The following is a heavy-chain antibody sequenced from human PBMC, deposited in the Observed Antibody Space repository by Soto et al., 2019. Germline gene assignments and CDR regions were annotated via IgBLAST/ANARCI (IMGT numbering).Heavy chain of an antibody. CDR3: ARDVGNTAMVILEH. CDR1: GFTFSSYG. V-gene: IGHV3-33*01. D-gene: IGHD5-18*01. CDR2: IWYDGSNK. Sequence: QVQLVESGGGVVQPGRSLRLSCAASGFTFSSYGMHWVRQAPGKGLEWVAVIWYDGSNKYYADSVKGRFTISRDNSKNTLYLQMNRLRAEDTAVCYCARDVGNTAMVILEHWGQGTLVTVSS. J-gene: IGHJ4*02.